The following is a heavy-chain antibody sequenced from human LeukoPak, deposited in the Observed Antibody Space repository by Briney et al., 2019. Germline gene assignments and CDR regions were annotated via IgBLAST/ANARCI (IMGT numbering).Heavy chain of an antibody. CDR3: ARVRGLGVITPYFDY. CDR1: GGYISSHC. CDR2: VFYSGST. Sequence: SETLSLTCSVSGGYISSHCWGWIRRPPGKGLEWLGCVFYSGSTNYTPSLKSRVTISVDTSKNQFSLKLSSVTAADTAVYYCARVRGLGVITPYFDYWGQGALVTVSS. V-gene: IGHV4-59*08. J-gene: IGHJ4*02. D-gene: IGHD3-16*02.